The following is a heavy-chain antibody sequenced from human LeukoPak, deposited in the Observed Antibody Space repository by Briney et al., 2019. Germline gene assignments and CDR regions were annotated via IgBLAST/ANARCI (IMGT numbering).Heavy chain of an antibody. J-gene: IGHJ4*01. CDR3: ARDQATVTTPYFDY. V-gene: IGHV1-2*02. Sequence: ASVKVFCKASGYTFTGYYLHWVRQAPGQGLEWMGWINCNSGGTNYAQKFQGRVTIPRDTSITTAYMELSRLICDDTAVYYCARDQATVTTPYFDYWGHGTQVTVSS. CDR1: GYTFTGYY. D-gene: IGHD4-17*01. CDR2: INCNSGGT.